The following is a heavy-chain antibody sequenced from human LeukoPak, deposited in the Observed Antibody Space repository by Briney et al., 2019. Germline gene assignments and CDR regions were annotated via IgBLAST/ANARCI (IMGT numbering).Heavy chain of an antibody. V-gene: IGHV4-59*11. Sequence: PSETLSLTCTVGGGSLSGHYWGWIRQPPGKGLELVGHIYYTGTTFYNPSLNSRVTITLDTSRNQFSLRLTSVIAADTPVYYCARFSWGCSTASCYLTNWGQGALVTVSS. J-gene: IGHJ4*02. D-gene: IGHD2-2*01. CDR2: IYYTGTT. CDR3: ARFSWGCSTASCYLTN. CDR1: GGSLSGHY.